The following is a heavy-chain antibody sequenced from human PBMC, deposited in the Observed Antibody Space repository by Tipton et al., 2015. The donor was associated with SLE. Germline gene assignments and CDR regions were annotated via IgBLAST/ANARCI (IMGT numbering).Heavy chain of an antibody. J-gene: IGHJ6*02. CDR3: APVLTGYYGMDV. CDR2: ISYDGSNK. CDR1: GFTFSSYA. Sequence: SGFTFSSYAMHWVRQAPGKGLEWVAVISYDGSNKYYADSVKGRFTISRDNSKNTLYLQMNSLRAEDTAVYYCAPVLTGYYGMDVWGQGTTVTVSS. V-gene: IGHV3-30*04. D-gene: IGHD4/OR15-4a*01.